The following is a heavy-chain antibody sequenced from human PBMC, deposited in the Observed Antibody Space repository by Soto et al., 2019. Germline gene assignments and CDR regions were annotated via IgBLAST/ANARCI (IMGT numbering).Heavy chain of an antibody. CDR2: INPNSGGT. D-gene: IGHD2-2*01. V-gene: IGHV1-2*02. CDR3: ARRYCSSTSCYNNWFDP. Sequence: ASVKVSCKASGYTFTGYYMHCVRQAPGQGLEWMGWINPNSGGTNYAQKFQGRVTMTRDTSISTAYMELSRLRSDDTAVYYCARRYCSSTSCYNNWFDPWGQGTLVTV. CDR1: GYTFTGYY. J-gene: IGHJ5*02.